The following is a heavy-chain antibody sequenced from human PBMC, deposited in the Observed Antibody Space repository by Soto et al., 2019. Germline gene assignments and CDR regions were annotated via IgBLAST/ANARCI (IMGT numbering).Heavy chain of an antibody. CDR2: IYYSGST. D-gene: IGHD1-1*01. V-gene: IGHV4-59*01. J-gene: IGHJ4*02. Sequence: SETLSLTCTVSGGSISSYYWSWIRQPPGKGLEWIGDIYYSGSTNCNPSLKSRVTISVDTSKNQFSLKLSSVTAADTAVYYCARVGGSRTTGFDYWGQGTQVTVSS. CDR3: ARVGGSRTTGFDY. CDR1: GGSISSYY.